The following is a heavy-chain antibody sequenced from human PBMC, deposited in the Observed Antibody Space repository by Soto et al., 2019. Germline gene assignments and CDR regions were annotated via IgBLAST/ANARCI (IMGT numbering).Heavy chain of an antibody. V-gene: IGHV1-8*01. J-gene: IGHJ6*02. CDR3: ARGNPFNYAGFNV. CDR1: GYTFSDFD. CDR2: MNAKSGDT. D-gene: IGHD3-16*01. Sequence: ASVKVSCKASGYTFSDFDINWLRQASGQGPEWMGWMNAKSGDTFFAQRFQGKFNMTWDTSLSTAYMEVGSLTSDDTAMYYCARGNPFNYAGFNVWGQGTTVTVSS.